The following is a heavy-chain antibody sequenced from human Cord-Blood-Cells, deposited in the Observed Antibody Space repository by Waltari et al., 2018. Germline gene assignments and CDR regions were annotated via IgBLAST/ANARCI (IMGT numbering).Heavy chain of an antibody. CDR3: ARSYSNYYYYGMDV. V-gene: IGHV3-53*01. CDR1: GFTVRSNT. D-gene: IGHD4-4*01. J-gene: IGHJ6*02. CDR2: IYSGGST. Sequence: EVQLVESGGGLIQPGGSLILPCAASGFTVRSNTVSWVREAPGKGLEWVSVIYSGGSTYYADSVKGRFTISRDNSKNTLYLQMNSLRAEDTAVYYCARSYSNYYYYGMDVWGQGTTVTVSS.